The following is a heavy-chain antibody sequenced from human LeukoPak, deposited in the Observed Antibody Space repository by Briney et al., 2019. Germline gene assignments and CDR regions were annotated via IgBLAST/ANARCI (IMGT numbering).Heavy chain of an antibody. D-gene: IGHD3-3*01. V-gene: IGHV4-34*01. Sequence: KPSETLSLTCAVSGGSISSGGYSWSWIRQPPGKGLEWIGEINHSGSTNYNPSLKSRVTISVDTSKNQFSLKLSSVTAADTAVYYCARSGLAIFGVVIRSKGYTNWFDPWGQGTLVTVSS. CDR2: INHSGST. J-gene: IGHJ5*02. CDR1: GGSISSGGYS. CDR3: ARSGLAIFGVVIRSKGYTNWFDP.